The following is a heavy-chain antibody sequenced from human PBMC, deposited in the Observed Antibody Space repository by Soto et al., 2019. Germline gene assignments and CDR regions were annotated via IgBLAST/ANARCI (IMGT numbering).Heavy chain of an antibody. J-gene: IGHJ6*02. D-gene: IGHD3-16*01. Sequence: EMQLVESGGGLVQPGRSLRLSCAASGFIFDEYAMYWVRQAPGKGLEWVSGISWNSGTTGYADSVKGRFTISRDNAKNSLYLLMSSLRVEDTALYYCAKDIVWGGDVDYYGMDVWGQGTTVTVSS. CDR3: AKDIVWGGDVDYYGMDV. CDR1: GFIFDEYA. CDR2: ISWNSGTT. V-gene: IGHV3-9*01.